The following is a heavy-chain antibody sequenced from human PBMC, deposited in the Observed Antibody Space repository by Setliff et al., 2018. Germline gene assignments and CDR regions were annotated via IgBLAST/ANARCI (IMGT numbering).Heavy chain of an antibody. J-gene: IGHJ5*02. CDR2: INPSSGRT. Sequence: ASVKVSCKASGYTFTSHYMHWVRQAPGLGLEWMGTINPSSGRTSYAQKFQGRVTITADKSTSTAYMELSSLRSEDTAVYYCAKGSGSPNWFDPWGQGTLVTVSS. CDR1: GYTFTSHY. V-gene: IGHV1-46*01. CDR3: AKGSGSPNWFDP. D-gene: IGHD3-10*01.